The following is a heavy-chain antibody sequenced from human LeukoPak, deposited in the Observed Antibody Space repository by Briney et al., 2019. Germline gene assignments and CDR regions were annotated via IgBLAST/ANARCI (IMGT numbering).Heavy chain of an antibody. CDR1: GFTFSSYS. CDR3: ARGGGYSGYAVIALFGY. CDR2: ISSTTSYI. V-gene: IGHV3-21*01. J-gene: IGHJ4*02. D-gene: IGHD5-12*01. Sequence: GGSLRLSCAASGFTFSSYSMNWVRQAPGKGLEWVSSISSTTSYIYYADSVKGRFTISRDNAKNSLYLQMNSLRAEDAAVYYCARGGGYSGYAVIALFGYWGQGTLVTVSS.